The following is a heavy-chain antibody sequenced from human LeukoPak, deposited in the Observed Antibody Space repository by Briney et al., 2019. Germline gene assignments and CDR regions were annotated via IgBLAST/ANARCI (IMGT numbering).Heavy chain of an antibody. CDR2: ISGSGGST. D-gene: IGHD5-18*01. Sequence: GGSLRLSCAASGFTFSSYAMSWVRQAPGKGLEWVSAISGSGGSTYYADSVKGRFTVSRDNAKKSMYLQMNSLRAEDTAVYYCAGGVDTTSFWGQGTLVTVSS. J-gene: IGHJ4*02. CDR3: AGGVDTTSF. CDR1: GFTFSSYA. V-gene: IGHV3-23*01.